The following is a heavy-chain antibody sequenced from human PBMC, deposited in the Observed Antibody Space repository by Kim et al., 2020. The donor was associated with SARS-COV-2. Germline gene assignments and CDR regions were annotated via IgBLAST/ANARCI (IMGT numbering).Heavy chain of an antibody. CDR1: GFTFSSYA. Sequence: GGSLRLSCAASGFTFSSYAMHWVRQAPGKGLEWVAVISYDGSNKYYADSVKGRFTISRDNSKNTLYLQMNSLRAEDTAVYYCARGSYCSGGSCFDYYFDYWGQGTLVTVSS. D-gene: IGHD2-15*01. V-gene: IGHV3-30*04. CDR3: ARGSYCSGGSCFDYYFDY. CDR2: ISYDGSNK. J-gene: IGHJ4*02.